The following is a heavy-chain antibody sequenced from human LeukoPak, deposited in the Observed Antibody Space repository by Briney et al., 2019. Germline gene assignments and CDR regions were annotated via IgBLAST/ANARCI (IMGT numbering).Heavy chain of an antibody. V-gene: IGHV3-48*03. D-gene: IGHD5-12*01. CDR1: GFPFSSFE. CDR3: ARDFGIVDNRFDY. Sequence: GGSLRLSCAASGFPFSSFEMNWVRQAPGRGRKGFAYISSSGGTTYYADSVKGRFNISRDNAKNLVYLQMNSLRVEDTAVYYCARDFGIVDNRFDYWGQGALVTVSS. CDR2: ISSSGGTT. J-gene: IGHJ4*02.